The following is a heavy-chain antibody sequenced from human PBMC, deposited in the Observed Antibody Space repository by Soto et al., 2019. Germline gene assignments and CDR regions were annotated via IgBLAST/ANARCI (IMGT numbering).Heavy chain of an antibody. V-gene: IGHV1-69*06. D-gene: IGHD2-2*01. CDR1: GGTFSSYA. CDR3: ARVREEYQLLLGNWFDP. CDR2: IIPIFGTA. J-gene: IGHJ5*02. Sequence: QVQLVQSGAEVKKPGSSVKVSCKASGGTFSSYAISWVRQAPGQGLEWMGGIIPIFGTANYAQKFQGRVTITADKSTSTAYMELSILRSEDTAVYYCARVREEYQLLLGNWFDPWGQGTLVTVSS.